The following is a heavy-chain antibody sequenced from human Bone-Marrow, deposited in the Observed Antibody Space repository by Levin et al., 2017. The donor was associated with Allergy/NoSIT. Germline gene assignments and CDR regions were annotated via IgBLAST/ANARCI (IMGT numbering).Heavy chain of an antibody. CDR1: GGSISSYY. D-gene: IGHD6-13*01. V-gene: IGHV4-59*01. CDR2: IYYSGST. Sequence: RSQTLSLTCTVSGGSISSYYWSWIRQPPGKGLEWIGYIYYSGSTNYNPSLKSRVTISVDTSKNQFSLKLSSVTAADTAVYYCAREKTFLAAAGDYYYYGMDVWGQGTTVTVSS. J-gene: IGHJ6*02. CDR3: AREKTFLAAAGDYYYYGMDV.